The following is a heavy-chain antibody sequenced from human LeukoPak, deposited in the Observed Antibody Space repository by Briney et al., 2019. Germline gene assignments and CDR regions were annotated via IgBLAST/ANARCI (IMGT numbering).Heavy chain of an antibody. Sequence: ASVKVSCKASGGTFSSYAISWARQAPGQGLEWMGVINPSGSSTTCAQKFQGRVILTRDTSTSTVYMDLSSLRSEDTAVYYCARGSTRYYMDVWGKGTTVTVSS. CDR3: ARGSTRYYMDV. CDR1: GGTFSSYA. V-gene: IGHV1-46*01. D-gene: IGHD2-2*01. J-gene: IGHJ6*03. CDR2: INPSGSST.